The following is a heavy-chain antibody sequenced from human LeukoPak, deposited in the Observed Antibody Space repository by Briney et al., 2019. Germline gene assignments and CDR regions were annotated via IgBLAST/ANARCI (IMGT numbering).Heavy chain of an antibody. V-gene: IGHV1-18*01. CDR3: ARDLHRAGYYYDSSGMVGY. CDR2: ISAYNGNT. J-gene: IGHJ4*02. CDR1: GYTFTSYG. D-gene: IGHD3-22*01. Sequence: ASVKVSCKASGYTFTSYGISWVRQAPGQGLEWMGWISAYNGNTNYAQKLQGRVTMTTDISTSTAYMELRSLRSDDTAVYYCARDLHRAGYYYDSSGMVGYWGQGTLVTVSS.